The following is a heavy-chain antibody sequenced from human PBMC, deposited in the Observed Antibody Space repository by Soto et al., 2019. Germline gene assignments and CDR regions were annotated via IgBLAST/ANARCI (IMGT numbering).Heavy chain of an antibody. CDR3: ARVMYSSSWYWLDY. Sequence: EVQLVESGGGLVQPGGSLRLSCAASGFILTDHYMDWVRQAPGKGLEWVGRTRAKSNSYITEYAASVKGRFTIPRDLSQNSLSLQMNSLKIEDTAMYFCARVMYSSSWYWLDYWGQGTLVTVSS. CDR1: GFILTDHY. D-gene: IGHD6-13*01. CDR2: TRAKSNSYIT. V-gene: IGHV3-72*01. J-gene: IGHJ4*02.